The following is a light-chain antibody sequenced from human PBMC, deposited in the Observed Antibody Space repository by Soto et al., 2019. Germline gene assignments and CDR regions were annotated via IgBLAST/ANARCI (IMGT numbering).Light chain of an antibody. CDR3: QQYYSYPRGT. J-gene: IGKJ5*01. CDR2: KAS. V-gene: IGKV1-5*03. Sequence: DIRVTQAPSTLSASVGYRLTISCRASQTISSWLAWYQQKPGKAPKLLIYKASTLKSGVPSRFSGSGSGTEFTITISSLQPDDFATYYCQQYYSYPRGTFGQGTRLE. CDR1: QTISSW.